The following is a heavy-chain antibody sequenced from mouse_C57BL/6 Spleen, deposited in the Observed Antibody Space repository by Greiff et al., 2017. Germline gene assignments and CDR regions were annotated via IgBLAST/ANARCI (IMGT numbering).Heavy chain of an antibody. D-gene: IGHD1-1*01. Sequence: EVMLVESGGDLVKPGGSLKLSCAASGFTFSSYGMSWVRQTPDTRLVWVATISSGGSYTYYPDSVKGRFTISRDNAKNTLYLQMSSLKSEDTAMYYCARHDYYGSSYYFDDWGQGTTLTVSS. J-gene: IGHJ2*01. CDR3: ARHDYYGSSYYFDD. CDR2: ISSGGSYT. V-gene: IGHV5-6*01. CDR1: GFTFSSYG.